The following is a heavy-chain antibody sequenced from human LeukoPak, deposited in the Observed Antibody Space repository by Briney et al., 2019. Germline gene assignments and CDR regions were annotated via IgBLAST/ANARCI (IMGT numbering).Heavy chain of an antibody. CDR2: ITGSGTST. D-gene: IGHD3-9*01. CDR1: GFTFSSYW. V-gene: IGHV3-23*01. CDR3: VIWGDYDVLTGYYVPDY. Sequence: GGSLRLSCAASGFTFSSYWMSWVRQAPGKGLEWVSAITGSGTSTYYADSLKGRFTISRGNSKNTVFLQMNSLRHEDTAIYYCVIWGDYDVLTGYYVPDYWGQGTLVTVSS. J-gene: IGHJ4*02.